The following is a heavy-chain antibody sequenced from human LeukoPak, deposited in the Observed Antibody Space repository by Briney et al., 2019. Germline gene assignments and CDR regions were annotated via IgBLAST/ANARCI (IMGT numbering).Heavy chain of an antibody. CDR3: ARVQWELRGVGSYFEY. V-gene: IGHV3-7*01. D-gene: IGHD1-26*01. CDR2: IKQDGSEK. Sequence: PGGSLRLSCVVSGFPLRSFWMSWVRQAPGKGLGGVANIKQDGSEKCYVDSVKGRFTMSRDNAKNSLYLQMNSLRAEDTAVYYCARVQWELRGVGSYFEYWGQGALVTVSS. J-gene: IGHJ4*02. CDR1: GFPLRSFW.